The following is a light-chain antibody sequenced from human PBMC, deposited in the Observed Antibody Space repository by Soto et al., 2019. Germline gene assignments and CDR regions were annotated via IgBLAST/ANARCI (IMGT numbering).Light chain of an antibody. J-gene: IGLJ1*01. CDR3: QSYDRTLRGYV. CDR2: GND. V-gene: IGLV1-40*01. Sequence: SVLTQPPSVSWAPGQTVTISCTGSNSNIGSPYGVHWYQQVPGKAPKLLIYGNDNRPSGVPDRFSGSKSASSASLAITGVQAEDEGDYYCQSYDRTLRGYVFGTGTKVTVL. CDR1: NSNIGSPYG.